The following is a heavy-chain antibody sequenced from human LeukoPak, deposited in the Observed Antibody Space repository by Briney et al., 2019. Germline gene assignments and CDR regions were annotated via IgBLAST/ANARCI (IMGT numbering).Heavy chain of an antibody. CDR3: ARDTAAAGTPDY. CDR1: GFTFSSYS. CDR2: ISSSSYI. D-gene: IGHD6-13*01. J-gene: IGHJ4*02. Sequence: PGGSLRLSCAASGFTFSSYSMNWVRQAPGKGLEWVSSISSSSYIYYADSVKGRFTISRDNAKNSLYLQMNSLRAEDTAVYYCARDTAAAGTPDYWGQGTLVTVSS. V-gene: IGHV3-21*01.